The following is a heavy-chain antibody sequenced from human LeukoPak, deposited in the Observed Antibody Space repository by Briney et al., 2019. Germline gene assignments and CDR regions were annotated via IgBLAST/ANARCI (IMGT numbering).Heavy chain of an antibody. Sequence: SETLSLTCAVYGGSFSGYYWSWIRQPPGKGLEWIGEINHSGSTNYNPSLKSRVTISVDTSKNQFSLKLSSVTAADTAVYYCARSPTYGVPGPVEFDYWGQGTLVTVSS. J-gene: IGHJ4*02. CDR2: INHSGST. V-gene: IGHV4-34*01. CDR3: ARSPTYGVPGPVEFDY. CDR1: GGSFSGYY. D-gene: IGHD4-17*01.